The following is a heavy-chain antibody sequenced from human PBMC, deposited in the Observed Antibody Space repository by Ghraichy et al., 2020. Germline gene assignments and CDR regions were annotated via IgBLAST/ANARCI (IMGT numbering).Heavy chain of an antibody. V-gene: IGHV4-34*01. CDR3: ARGGIAARNFDY. J-gene: IGHJ4*02. D-gene: IGHD6-6*01. CDR2: INHSGST. CDR1: GGSFSGYY. Sequence: SETLSLTCAVYGGSFSGYYWSWIRQPPGKGLEWIGEINHSGSTNYNPSLKSRVTISVDTSKNQFSLKLSSVTAADTAVYYCARGGIAARNFDYWGQGTLVTVSS.